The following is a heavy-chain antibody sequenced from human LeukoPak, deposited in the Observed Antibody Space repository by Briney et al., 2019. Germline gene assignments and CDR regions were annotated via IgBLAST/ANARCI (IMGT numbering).Heavy chain of an antibody. CDR1: GGSFSGYY. CDR3: ARPGYCSGGSCRDAFDI. Sequence: SETLSLTCAVYGGSFSGYYWSWIRQPPGKGLEWIGEINHSGSTNYSPSLKSRVTISVDTSKNQFSLKLSSVTAADTAVYYCARPGYCSGGSCRDAFDIWGQGTMVTVSS. J-gene: IGHJ3*02. CDR2: INHSGST. D-gene: IGHD2-15*01. V-gene: IGHV4-34*01.